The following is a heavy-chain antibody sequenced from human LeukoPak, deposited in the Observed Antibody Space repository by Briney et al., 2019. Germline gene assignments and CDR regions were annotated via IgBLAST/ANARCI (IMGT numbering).Heavy chain of an antibody. J-gene: IGHJ4*02. CDR2: IYTSGST. CDR3: ASSGWFRHYFDY. D-gene: IGHD6-19*01. CDR1: GGSISSGSYY. V-gene: IGHV4-61*02. Sequence: SQTLSLTCTVSGGSISSGSYYWSWIRQPAGKGLEWLGRIYTSGSTNYNPSLKSRVTISVDTSKNQFSLKLSSVTAADTAVYYCASSGWFRHYFDYWGQGTLVTVSS.